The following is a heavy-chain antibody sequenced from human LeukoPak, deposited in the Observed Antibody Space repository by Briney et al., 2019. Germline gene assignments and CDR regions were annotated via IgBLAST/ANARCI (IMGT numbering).Heavy chain of an antibody. D-gene: IGHD3-22*01. J-gene: IGHJ4*02. V-gene: IGHV3-33*01. CDR1: GISFSSHG. CDR2: IWYDGSNI. Sequence: GTSLRLSCVVSGISFSSHGMHWVRQAPGKGLEWVAVIWYDGSNIWYADSVKGRFTISRDNSKNTLYQQMNSLRAEDTALYYCARARNDYDSNGFSLLEYWSQGTLVTVSS. CDR3: ARARNDYDSNGFSLLEY.